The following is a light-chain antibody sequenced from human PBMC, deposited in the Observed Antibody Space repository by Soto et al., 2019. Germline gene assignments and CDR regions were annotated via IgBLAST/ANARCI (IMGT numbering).Light chain of an antibody. CDR3: QQYGGSPLT. CDR1: QSVSNNY. CDR2: DSS. J-gene: IGKJ4*01. V-gene: IGKV3-20*01. Sequence: EIVLTQSPGTLSLSPGERATLSCRASQSVSNNYLAWYQQKPGQSPGLLIYDSSSRATGIPDRFSGSGSGTDFTLTISRLEPEDFAVYYCQQYGGSPLTFGGGTKVEIK.